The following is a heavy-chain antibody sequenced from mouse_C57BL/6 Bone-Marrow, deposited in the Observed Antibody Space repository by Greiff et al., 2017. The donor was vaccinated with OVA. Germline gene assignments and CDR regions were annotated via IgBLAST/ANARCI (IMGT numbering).Heavy chain of an antibody. CDR2: ISYDGSN. V-gene: IGHV3-6*01. Sequence: EVKLMESGPGLVKPSQSLSLTCSVTGYSITSGYYWNWIRQFPGNKLEWMGYISYDGSNNYNPSLKNRISITRDTSKNQFFLKLNSVTTEDTATYYCARDPGTGYYFDYWGQGTTLTVSS. CDR1: GYSITSGYY. J-gene: IGHJ2*01. D-gene: IGHD4-1*01. CDR3: ARDPGTGYYFDY.